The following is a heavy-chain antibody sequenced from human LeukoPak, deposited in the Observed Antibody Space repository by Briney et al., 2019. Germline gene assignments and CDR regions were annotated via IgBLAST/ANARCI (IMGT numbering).Heavy chain of an antibody. CDR2: ISSSSSYI. D-gene: IGHD3-22*01. CDR1: GFTFSSYS. J-gene: IGHJ5*02. CDR3: ARDITMIADDWFDP. Sequence: PGGSLRLSCAASGFTFSSYSMNWVRRAPGKGLEWVSSISSSSSYIYYADSVKGRFTISRDNAKNSLYLQMNSLRAEDTAVYYCARDITMIADDWFDPWGQGTLVTVSS. V-gene: IGHV3-21*01.